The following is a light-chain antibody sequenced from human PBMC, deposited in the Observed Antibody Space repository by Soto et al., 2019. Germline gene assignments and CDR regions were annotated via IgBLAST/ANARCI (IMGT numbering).Light chain of an antibody. CDR2: AAS. V-gene: IGKV1-39*01. Sequence: DIQMTQAPSSLSASVGDRVTITSRASQGVSAYLLWYQQRQGRAPKLLICAASNLLSGVPSRFSGSGSGTNFNLTISSLQPEDFATYCCQQRYRTPHTFGQGTQLDTK. CDR1: QGVSAY. CDR3: QQRYRTPHT. J-gene: IGKJ2*01.